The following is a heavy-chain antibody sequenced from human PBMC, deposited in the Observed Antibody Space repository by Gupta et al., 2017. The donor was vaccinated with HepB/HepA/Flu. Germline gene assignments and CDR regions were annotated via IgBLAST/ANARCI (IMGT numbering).Heavy chain of an antibody. Sequence: VNLVESWERVVQPWRSMIVFCGACGFTFSNYTRHWVRQDPGKGLEWVTLISFDGSSEDYADSVRGRFTISRDNSKNTLYVQMNSLRTEDTAVCYYARDGPTKGGNGSRYFQHWGRGTLVTVTS. CDR3: ARDGPTKGGNGSRYFQH. J-gene: IGHJ1*01. CDR1: GFTFSNYT. V-gene: IGHV3-30-3*01. D-gene: IGHD4-23*01. CDR2: ISFDGSSE.